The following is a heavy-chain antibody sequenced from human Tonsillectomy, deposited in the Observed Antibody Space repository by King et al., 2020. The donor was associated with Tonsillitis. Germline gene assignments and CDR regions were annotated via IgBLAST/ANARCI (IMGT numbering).Heavy chain of an antibody. D-gene: IGHD4-17*01. CDR2: ISYDGSNK. Sequence: VQLVESGGGVVQPGRSLRLSCAASGFTFSSYGMQWVRQAPGKGLEWVAVISYDGSNKYYADSVKGRFTISRDNSKNTLYLQMNSLRAEDTAVYFCARVERATVTAYHYFYYGMDVWGQGTTVTVSS. V-gene: IGHV3-30*03. CDR3: ARVERATVTAYHYFYYGMDV. CDR1: GFTFSSYG. J-gene: IGHJ6*02.